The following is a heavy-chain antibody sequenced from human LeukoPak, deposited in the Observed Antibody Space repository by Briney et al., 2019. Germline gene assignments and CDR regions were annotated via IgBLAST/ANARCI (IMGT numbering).Heavy chain of an antibody. CDR2: ISSDGSNK. CDR3: TRNSGWYGLS. D-gene: IGHD6-19*01. Sequence: GGSLRLSCAASGFTFSNYAMHWVRQAPGKGLEWVAVISSDGSNKYYADSMKGRFTISRDNSKNTLYLQMNSLRGEDTAVYYCTRNSGWYGLSWGQGTLVTVSS. CDR1: GFTFSNYA. V-gene: IGHV3-30*04. J-gene: IGHJ1*01.